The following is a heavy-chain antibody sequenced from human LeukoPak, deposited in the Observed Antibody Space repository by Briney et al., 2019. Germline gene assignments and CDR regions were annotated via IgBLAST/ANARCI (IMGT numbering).Heavy chain of an antibody. D-gene: IGHD2-2*01. CDR3: ARDGLGYCSSTSCLNWFDP. Sequence: SQTLSLTCTVSGGSISSGDYYWSWIRQPPGKGLEWIGYIYYSGSTNYNPSLKSRVTISVDTSKNQFSLKLSSVTAADTAVYYCARDGLGYCSSTSCLNWFDPWGQGTLVTVSS. CDR2: IYYSGST. CDR1: GGSISSGDYY. V-gene: IGHV4-30-4*01. J-gene: IGHJ5*02.